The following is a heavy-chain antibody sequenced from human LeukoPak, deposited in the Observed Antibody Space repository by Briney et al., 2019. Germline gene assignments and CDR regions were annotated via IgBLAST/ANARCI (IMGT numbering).Heavy chain of an antibody. CDR2: INHSGST. V-gene: IGHV4-34*01. D-gene: IGHD3-22*01. Sequence: SETLSLTCAVYGGSFSGYYWSWIRQPPGKGLEWIGEINHSGSTNYNPSLKSRVTISVDTSKNQFSLKLSSVTAADTAVHYCARSSPSGSIGYWGQGTLVTVSS. CDR3: ARSSPSGSIGY. J-gene: IGHJ4*02. CDR1: GGSFSGYY.